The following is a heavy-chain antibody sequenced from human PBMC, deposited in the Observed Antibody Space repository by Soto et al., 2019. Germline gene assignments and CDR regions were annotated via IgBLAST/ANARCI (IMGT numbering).Heavy chain of an antibody. Sequence: PSETLPLTCAVSGGSFTSNNWWTWVRQPPGQGLEWIGEIYRTGRTNYNPSLKSRVTISLDKSENQFSLKVTSLTAADTAVYYCASRDPGTSVDYWGQGTLVTVSS. D-gene: IGHD1-7*01. CDR1: GGSFTSNNW. CDR3: ASRDPGTSVDY. V-gene: IGHV4-4*02. J-gene: IGHJ4*02. CDR2: IYRTGRT.